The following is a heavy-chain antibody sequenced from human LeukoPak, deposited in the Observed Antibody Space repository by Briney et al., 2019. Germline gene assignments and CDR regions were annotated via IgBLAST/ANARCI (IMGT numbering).Heavy chain of an antibody. V-gene: IGHV3-23*01. J-gene: IGHJ6*03. CDR1: GFTFSSYA. CDR3: AKDYDFWSGNYYYYYMDV. CDR2: ISGSGGST. Sequence: PGGSLRLSCAASGFTFSSYAMSWVRQAPGKGLEWVSAISGSGGSTYYEDSVKGRFTISRDNSKNTLYLQMNSLRAEDTAVYYCAKDYDFWSGNYYYYYMDVWGKGTTVTVSS. D-gene: IGHD3-3*01.